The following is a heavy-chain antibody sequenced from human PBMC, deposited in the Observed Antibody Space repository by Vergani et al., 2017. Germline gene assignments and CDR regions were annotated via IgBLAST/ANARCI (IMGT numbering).Heavy chain of an antibody. CDR1: GFTFSDYY. Sequence: QVQLVESGGGLVKPGGSLRLSCAASGFTFSDYYMSWIRQAPGKGLEWVSYISSSSSYTNYADSVKRRCTISRDNAKNSLYLQMNSLRAEDTAVYYCAAQQLVEDWFDPWGQGTLVTVSS. CDR3: AAQQLVEDWFDP. CDR2: ISSSSSYT. J-gene: IGHJ5*02. D-gene: IGHD6-13*01. V-gene: IGHV3-11*05.